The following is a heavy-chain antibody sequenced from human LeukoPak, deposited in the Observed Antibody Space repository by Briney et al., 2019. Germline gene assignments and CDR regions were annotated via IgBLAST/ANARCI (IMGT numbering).Heavy chain of an antibody. CDR3: ASRGRPTGIVPPGYYYYRRVL. CDR2: IIPIFGTA. CDR1: GGTFSSYA. J-gene: IGHJ6*02. V-gene: IGHV1-69*01. Sequence: SVKVSCKASGGTFSSYAISWVRQAPGQGLEWMGGIIPIFGTANYAQKFQGRVTITADESTSTAYMELSSLRSEDTAVYYCASRGRPTGIVPPGYYYYRRVLWGQGPTVTVSS. D-gene: IGHD1-26*01.